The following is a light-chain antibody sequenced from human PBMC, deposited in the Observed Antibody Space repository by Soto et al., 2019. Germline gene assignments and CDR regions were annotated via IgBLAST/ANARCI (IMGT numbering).Light chain of an antibody. CDR2: GAS. CDR1: QSVSSN. Sequence: EIVMTQSPATLSVSPGERATLSCRASQSVSSNLAWYQQKPGQAPRILSYGASTRATGIPARFSGSGSGTEFTLTISSLQPEDFETYYCQQHGQWPITFGQGTRLEI. J-gene: IGKJ5*01. V-gene: IGKV3-15*01. CDR3: QQHGQWPIT.